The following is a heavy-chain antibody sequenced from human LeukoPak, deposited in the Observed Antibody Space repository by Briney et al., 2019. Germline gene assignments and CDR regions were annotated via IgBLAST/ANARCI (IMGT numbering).Heavy chain of an antibody. CDR2: IHYDGSNK. CDR1: GFTFSSYG. Sequence: GGSLRLSCAASGFTFSSYGMHWVRQAPGKGLEWVAFIHYDGSNKYYTDSVKGRFTISRDNSRNTMYVQMNSLRPEDTAVYYCAKDSAVVAATPENYFDYWGQGTLVTVSS. CDR3: AKDSAVVAATPENYFDY. D-gene: IGHD2-15*01. J-gene: IGHJ4*02. V-gene: IGHV3-30*02.